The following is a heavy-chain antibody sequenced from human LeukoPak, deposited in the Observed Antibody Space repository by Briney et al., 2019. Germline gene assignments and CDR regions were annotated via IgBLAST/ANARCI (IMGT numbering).Heavy chain of an antibody. Sequence: GGSLRLSCVVSGLTFTDAWMNWVRQAPGKGLEWVGQIKSKQSGGTTDYGSPVKGRFTISRDNAKNSLYLQMNSLRAEDTAVYYCAREDGDGQMATSYDYWGQGTLVTVSS. CDR2: IKSKQSGGTT. CDR3: AREDGDGQMATSYDY. J-gene: IGHJ4*02. D-gene: IGHD5-24*01. CDR1: GLTFTDAW. V-gene: IGHV3-15*07.